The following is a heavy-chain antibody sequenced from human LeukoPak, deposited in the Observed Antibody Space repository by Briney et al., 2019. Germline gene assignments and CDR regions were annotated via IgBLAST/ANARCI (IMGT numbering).Heavy chain of an antibody. CDR1: GYTFTINH. D-gene: IGHD3-16*01. Sequence: ASVKISCTASGYTFTINHIHWVRQAPGQGLEWMGVINPSGDSTTYAQNFQGRVTMTRDTSTSTVYMELRSLRSEDTAIYYCAKLATSDTGETYWGQGTLVTVSS. J-gene: IGHJ4*02. CDR2: INPSGDST. CDR3: AKLATSDTGETY. V-gene: IGHV1-46*01.